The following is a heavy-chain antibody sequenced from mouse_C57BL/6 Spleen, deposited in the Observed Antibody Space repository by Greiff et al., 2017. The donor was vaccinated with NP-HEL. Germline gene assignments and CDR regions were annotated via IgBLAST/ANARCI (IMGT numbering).Heavy chain of an antibody. V-gene: IGHV14-3*01. CDR1: GFHIKNTY. D-gene: IGHD2-3*01. Sequence: VQLKQSVAELVRPGASVKLSCTASGFHIKNTYMHWVKQRPEQGLEWIGRIAPANGNTTYAPKFQGKATITADTSSNTAYLQLSSLTSEDTAIYYCAPDGYYLDYWGQGTTLTVSS. CDR2: IAPANGNT. CDR3: APDGYYLDY. J-gene: IGHJ2*01.